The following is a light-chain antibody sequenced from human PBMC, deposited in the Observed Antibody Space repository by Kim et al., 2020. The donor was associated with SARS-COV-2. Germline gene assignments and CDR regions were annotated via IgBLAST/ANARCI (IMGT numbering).Light chain of an antibody. J-gene: IGLJ3*02. CDR1: NIGSKS. CDR3: LVWDSSSDHPGWV. CDR2: YDS. V-gene: IGLV3-21*04. Sequence: SYELTQPPSVSVAPGKTARITCGGNNIGSKSVHWYQQKPGQAPVLVIYYDSDRPSGIPERFSGSNSGNTATLTISRVEAGDEADYYCLVWDSSSDHPGWVFGGGTQLTVL.